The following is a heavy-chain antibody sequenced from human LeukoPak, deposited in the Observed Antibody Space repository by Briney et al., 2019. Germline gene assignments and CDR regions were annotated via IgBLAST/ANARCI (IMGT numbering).Heavy chain of an antibody. Sequence: TSSETLSLTCTVSGGSISSYYWSWIRQPPGKGLEWIGYIYYSGSTNYNPSLKSRVTISVDTSKNQFSLKLSSVTAADTAVYYCARERFGGGSCDYWGQGTLVTVSS. CDR2: IYYSGST. D-gene: IGHD2-15*01. CDR3: ARERFGGGSCDY. CDR1: GGSISSYY. V-gene: IGHV4-59*01. J-gene: IGHJ4*02.